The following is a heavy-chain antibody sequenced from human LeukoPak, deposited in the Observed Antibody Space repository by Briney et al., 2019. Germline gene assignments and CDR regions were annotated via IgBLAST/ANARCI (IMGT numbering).Heavy chain of an antibody. V-gene: IGHV1-18*01. Sequence: ASVKVSCKASGYTFTSYGISWVRQAPGQGLEWMGWISAYNGNTNYAQKLQGRVTMTTDTSTSTAYVELRSLRSDDTAVYYCARAYNWNYEFDPWGQGTLVTVSS. J-gene: IGHJ5*02. CDR3: ARAYNWNYEFDP. D-gene: IGHD1-7*01. CDR2: ISAYNGNT. CDR1: GYTFTSYG.